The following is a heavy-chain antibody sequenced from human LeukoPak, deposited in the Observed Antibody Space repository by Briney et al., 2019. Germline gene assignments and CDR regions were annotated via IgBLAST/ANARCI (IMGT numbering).Heavy chain of an antibody. Sequence: SVKVSCKASGGTFSSYAISWVRQAPGQGLEWMGRIIPIFGTANYAQKFQGRVTITTDESTSTASMELSSLRSEDTAVYYCARDYDSSGYSPIAFDYWGQGTLVTVSS. J-gene: IGHJ4*02. CDR3: ARDYDSSGYSPIAFDY. V-gene: IGHV1-69*05. D-gene: IGHD3-22*01. CDR1: GGTFSSYA. CDR2: IIPIFGTA.